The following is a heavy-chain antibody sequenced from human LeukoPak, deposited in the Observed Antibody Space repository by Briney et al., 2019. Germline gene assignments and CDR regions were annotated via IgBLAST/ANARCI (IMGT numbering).Heavy chain of an antibody. CDR2: ISHDESNK. CDR3: AKGIPGTTGLDY. V-gene: IGHV3-30*18. D-gene: IGHD1-20*01. Sequence: PGGSLRLSCAASGFTFGNYGMYWVRQAPGKGLEWVAVISHDESNKHYGGSVKGRFTISRDSSKNTLFLQMNSLRVEDTAVYYCAKGIPGTTGLDYWGQGTLVTVSS. J-gene: IGHJ4*02. CDR1: GFTFGNYG.